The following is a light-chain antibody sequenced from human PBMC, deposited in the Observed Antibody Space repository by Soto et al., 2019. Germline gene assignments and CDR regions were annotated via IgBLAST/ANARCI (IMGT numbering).Light chain of an antibody. CDR1: QSVLYSSNNKNY. J-gene: IGKJ3*01. Sequence: DIVMTQSPDSLAVSLGERATINCKSSQSVLYSSNNKNYLAWYQQKPGQPPKLLIYWASTRESGVPDRFSGSGSGTEFTLTIRSLQAEDVAVYYCQQYYRTPLFTFGPGTKVDIK. CDR2: WAS. CDR3: QQYYRTPLFT. V-gene: IGKV4-1*01.